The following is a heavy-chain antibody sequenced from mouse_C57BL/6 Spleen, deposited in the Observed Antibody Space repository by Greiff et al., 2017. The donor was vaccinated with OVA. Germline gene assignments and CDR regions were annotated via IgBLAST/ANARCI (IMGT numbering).Heavy chain of an antibody. D-gene: IGHD1-1*01. CDR3: ARSMGYYGSSYDWYFDV. Sequence: QVQLQQPGAELVKPGASVKMSCKASGYTFTSYWITWVKQRPGHGLEWIGDIYPGSGSTNYNEKFKSKATLTVDTSSSTAYMQLSSLTSEDSAVYYCARSMGYYGSSYDWYFDVGGTGTTVTVSS. J-gene: IGHJ1*03. V-gene: IGHV1-55*01. CDR1: GYTFTSYW. CDR2: IYPGSGST.